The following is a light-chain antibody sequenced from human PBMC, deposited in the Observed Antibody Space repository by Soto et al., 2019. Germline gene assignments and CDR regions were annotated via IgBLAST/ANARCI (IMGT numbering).Light chain of an antibody. CDR3: QQRSNWPLT. V-gene: IGKV3-11*01. Sequence: EIVLTQSPATLSLSPGERATLSCRASQSVSSYLAWYQQKPGQAPRLLIYDASNRATGIPARFSGSESGTDVTLTISSLEPEDFAVYHCQQRSNWPLTFGGGTKVEIK. J-gene: IGKJ4*01. CDR1: QSVSSY. CDR2: DAS.